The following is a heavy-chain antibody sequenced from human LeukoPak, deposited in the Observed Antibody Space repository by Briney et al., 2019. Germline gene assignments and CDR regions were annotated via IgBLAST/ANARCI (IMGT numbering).Heavy chain of an antibody. CDR1: GFTFSSYT. Sequence: GGSLRLSCAASGFTFSSYTVNWVRQAPGKGLEWVSSISSSSSYIFYADSVKGRFTISRDNAKNSLYLQMNSLRAEDTAVYSCARAHCTSTSCYIDYWGQGTLVTVSS. CDR2: ISSSSSYI. V-gene: IGHV3-21*01. J-gene: IGHJ4*02. CDR3: ARAHCTSTSCYIDY. D-gene: IGHD2-2*02.